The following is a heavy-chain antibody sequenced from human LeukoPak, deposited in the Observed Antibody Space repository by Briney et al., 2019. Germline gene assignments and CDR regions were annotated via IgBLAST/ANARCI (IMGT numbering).Heavy chain of an antibody. V-gene: IGHV4-59*01. D-gene: IGHD1-26*01. Sequence: SETLSLTCPVSGSSINGYYWSWIRQPPGKGLDWIGYIYYSGSTNYTPSLKSRVTLSVDTSKNQFSLKLTSVTAADTAVYYCARLTSGSYSFYYYIGVWGKGTTVTVSS. CDR1: GSSINGYY. CDR2: IYYSGST. CDR3: ARLTSGSYSFYYYIGV. J-gene: IGHJ6*03.